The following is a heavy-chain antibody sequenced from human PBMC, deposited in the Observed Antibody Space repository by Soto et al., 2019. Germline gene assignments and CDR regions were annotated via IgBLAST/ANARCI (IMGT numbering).Heavy chain of an antibody. CDR2: INAGNGNT. V-gene: IGHV1-3*01. J-gene: IGHJ4*02. CDR1: GYTFTSYA. CDR3: ARRPLPLDYFDY. Sequence: ASVKVSCKASGYTFTSYAMHWVRQAPGQWLEWMGWINAGNGNTKYSQKFQGRVTITRDTSASTAYMELSSLRSEDTAVYYCARRPLPLDYFDYWGQGTLVTVSS.